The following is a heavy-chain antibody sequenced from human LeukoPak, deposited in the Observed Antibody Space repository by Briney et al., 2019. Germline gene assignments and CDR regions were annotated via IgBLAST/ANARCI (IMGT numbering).Heavy chain of an antibody. CDR3: AKRGVVIRVFLVGFHKEAYHFDS. J-gene: IGHJ4*02. V-gene: IGHV3-23*02. CDR1: GITLSNYC. CDR2: IGGSGGWT. Sequence: GGSLTLSWSVSGITLSNYCMSWVRQPPGKGLECVAGIGGSGGWTNYGGSVKGLFTISRDNPKNTLYLQMFSLRVEDAAVYFCAKRGVVIRVFLVGFHKEAYHFDSWGQGALVTVSS. D-gene: IGHD3-10*01.